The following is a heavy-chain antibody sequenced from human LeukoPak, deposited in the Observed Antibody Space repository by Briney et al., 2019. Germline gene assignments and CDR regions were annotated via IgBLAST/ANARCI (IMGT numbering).Heavy chain of an antibody. Sequence: SETLSLTCTVSGGSISSYYWSWIRQPPGKGLEWIGYIYYSGSTNYNPSLKSRVTISVDTSKNQFSLKLSSVSAADTAVYYCARVKRYCSGGSCYENWFDPWGQGTLVTVSS. V-gene: IGHV4-59*01. CDR2: IYYSGST. D-gene: IGHD2-15*01. CDR1: GGSISSYY. J-gene: IGHJ5*02. CDR3: ARVKRYCSGGSCYENWFDP.